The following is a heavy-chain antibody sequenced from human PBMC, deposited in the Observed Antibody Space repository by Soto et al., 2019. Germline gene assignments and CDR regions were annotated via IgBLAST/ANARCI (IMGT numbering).Heavy chain of an antibody. J-gene: IGHJ4*02. V-gene: IGHV3-11*01. CDR2: ISSSVSTI. Sequence: GGSLRLSCAASGFIFSDYYMSWIRQAPGKGLEWISYISSSVSTIYYADSVKGRFTISRDNAKNSLYLQMNSLRAEDTAVYYCARDYYDSGSQYNFVDYWGQGTPVTVSS. D-gene: IGHD3-10*01. CDR1: GFIFSDYY. CDR3: ARDYYDSGSQYNFVDY.